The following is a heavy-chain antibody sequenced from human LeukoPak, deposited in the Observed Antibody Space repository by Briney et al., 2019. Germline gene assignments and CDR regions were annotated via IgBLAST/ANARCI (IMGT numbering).Heavy chain of an antibody. J-gene: IGHJ4*02. D-gene: IGHD7-27*01. V-gene: IGHV7-4-1*02. Sequence: ASVKVSCKASGYTFISYGITWVRQAPGQGLEWMGWINTNTGNPTYAQGFTGRFVFSLDTSVSTAYLQISTLKAEDTAVYYCARDTPGLKYWGQGTLVTVSS. CDR2: INTNTGNP. CDR1: GYTFISYG. CDR3: ARDTPGLKY.